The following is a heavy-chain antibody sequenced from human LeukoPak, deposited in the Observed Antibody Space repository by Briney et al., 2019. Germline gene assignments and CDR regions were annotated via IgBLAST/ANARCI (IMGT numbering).Heavy chain of an antibody. V-gene: IGHV4-34*01. CDR2: INHSGST. Sequence: KASETLSLTCAVHGGSFSGYYWSWIRQPPGKGLEWIGEINHSGSTNYNPSLKSRVTISVDTSKNQFSLKLSSVTAADTAVYYCARGSYNYDFWSGYYYYGMDVWGQGTTVTVSS. CDR3: ARGSYNYDFWSGYYYYGMDV. CDR1: GGSFSGYY. J-gene: IGHJ6*02. D-gene: IGHD3-3*01.